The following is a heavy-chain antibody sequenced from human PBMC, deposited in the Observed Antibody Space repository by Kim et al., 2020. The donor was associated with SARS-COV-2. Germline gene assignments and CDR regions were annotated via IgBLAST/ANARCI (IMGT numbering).Heavy chain of an antibody. Sequence: LKSRVTISVDTSKNQFSLKLSDVTAADTAVYYCARDSDCSGGSCYYIFDYWGQGTLVTVSS. J-gene: IGHJ4*02. CDR3: ARDSDCSGGSCYYIFDY. V-gene: IGHV4-30-2*05. D-gene: IGHD2-15*01.